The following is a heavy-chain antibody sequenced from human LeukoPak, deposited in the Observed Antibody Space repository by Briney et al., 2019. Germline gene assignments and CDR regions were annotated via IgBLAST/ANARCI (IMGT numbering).Heavy chain of an antibody. V-gene: IGHV4-61*02. J-gene: IGHJ4*02. Sequence: SETLSLTCTVSGGSISSSSYYWSWIRQPAGKGLEWIGRIYTSGSTNYNPSLKSRVTMSVDTSKNQFSLKLSSVTAADTAVYYCARDSSSWSYWGQGTLVTVSS. CDR3: ARDSSSWSY. CDR2: IYTSGST. D-gene: IGHD6-13*01. CDR1: GGSISSSSYY.